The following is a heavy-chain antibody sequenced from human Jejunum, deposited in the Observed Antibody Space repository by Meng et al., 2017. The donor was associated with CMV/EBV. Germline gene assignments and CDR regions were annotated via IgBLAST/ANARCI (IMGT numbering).Heavy chain of an antibody. J-gene: IGHJ4*02. D-gene: IGHD1-7*01. Sequence: QVQLQQWVAGLVKPSETLSLTCAVYSGSFSDYYWNWIRQTPGKGLEWIGKINHSGNTNYNPSLKSRVTISVDTSKNQFSLKVNSVTAADTAIYYCARGRITGTAGAFDWGQGTLGTVDS. CDR1: SGSFSDYY. CDR3: ARGRITGTAGAFD. V-gene: IGHV4-34*01. CDR2: INHSGNT.